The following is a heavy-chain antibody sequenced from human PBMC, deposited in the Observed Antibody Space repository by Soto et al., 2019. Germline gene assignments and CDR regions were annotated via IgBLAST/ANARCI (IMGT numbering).Heavy chain of an antibody. CDR3: ARARYSNYGYYYYYGRYV. D-gene: IGHD4-4*01. J-gene: IGHJ6*02. CDR2: MNPNSGNT. Sequence: QVQLVQSGAEVKKPVASVKVSCKASGYTFTSYDVNWVRQATGQGLEWMGWMNPNSGNTGYAQKFQGRVTMTSNTSISTAYMELRSLKSQYTAVYYYARARYSNYGYYYYYGRYVWGQVSTITVYS. CDR1: GYTFTSYD. V-gene: IGHV1-8*01.